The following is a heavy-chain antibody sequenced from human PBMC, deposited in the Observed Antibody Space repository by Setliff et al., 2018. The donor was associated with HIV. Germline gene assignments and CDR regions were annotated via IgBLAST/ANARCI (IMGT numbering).Heavy chain of an antibody. CDR1: GVTFNSLA. V-gene: IGHV3-23*01. D-gene: IGHD2-8*01. J-gene: IGHJ4*02. CDR3: AAGGVF. CDR2: ISGGGTAT. Sequence: PGGSLRLSCAASGVTFNSLAMTWVRQAPGKGLEWVSVISGGGTATYYAASVEGRFTVSRDNSNKTMYLQMNSLRVEDTAVYYFAAGGVFRGQGALVTVSS.